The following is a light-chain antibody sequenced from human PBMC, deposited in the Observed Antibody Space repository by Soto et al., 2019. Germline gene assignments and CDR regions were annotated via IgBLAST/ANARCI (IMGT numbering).Light chain of an antibody. Sequence: ELVWTQSPANLSVSPCARAPLSVRASRGISRYLAWYQQKPGKAPRLLIYDASTRDTGIPARFSGIGSGTDFTLTISSLQSEDFAVYYCQQYDNCLQTCGQGTKVDIK. V-gene: IGKV3-15*01. J-gene: IGKJ1*01. CDR2: DAS. CDR3: QQYDNCLQT. CDR1: RGISRY.